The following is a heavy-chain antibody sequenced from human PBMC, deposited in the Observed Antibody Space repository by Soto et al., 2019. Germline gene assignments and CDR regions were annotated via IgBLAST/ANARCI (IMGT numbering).Heavy chain of an antibody. J-gene: IGHJ6*02. Sequence: GGSLRLSCTASGFTFSSYAMSWVRQAPGKGLEWVSVIYSGDSTYYADSVKGRFTISRDNSKNTLYLQMNSLRAEDTAVYYCARDRFDYYGSSAYYYGMDVWGQGTTVTVSS. D-gene: IGHD3-10*01. V-gene: IGHV3-66*01. CDR3: ARDRFDYYGSSAYYYGMDV. CDR1: GFTFSSYA. CDR2: IYSGDST.